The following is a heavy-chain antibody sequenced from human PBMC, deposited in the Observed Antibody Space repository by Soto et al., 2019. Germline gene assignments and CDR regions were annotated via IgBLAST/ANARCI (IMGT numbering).Heavy chain of an antibody. CDR1: GFTFSSYE. D-gene: IGHD7-27*01. J-gene: IGHJ4*02. Sequence: GGSLRLSCAASGFTFSSYEMNWVRQAPGKGLEWVSYISSSGSTIYYADSVKGRFTISRDNAKNSLYLQMNSLRAEDTAVYYCASAPGDRTCYWGQGTLVTVSS. V-gene: IGHV3-48*03. CDR2: ISSSGSTI. CDR3: ASAPGDRTCY.